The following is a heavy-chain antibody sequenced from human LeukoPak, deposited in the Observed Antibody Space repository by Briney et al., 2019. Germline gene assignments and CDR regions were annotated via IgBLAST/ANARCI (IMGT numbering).Heavy chain of an antibody. CDR2: ISYDGSNK. Sequence: GSLLLSCAASGFTFSSYAMHWVRPAPGKGLEWVAVISYDGSNKYYADSVKGRFTISRDNSKNTLYLQMNSLRAEDTAVYYCARDKKLFGVVTLNGLDYWGQGTLVTVSS. J-gene: IGHJ4*02. D-gene: IGHD3-3*01. CDR1: GFTFSSYA. V-gene: IGHV3-30-3*01. CDR3: ARDKKLFGVVTLNGLDY.